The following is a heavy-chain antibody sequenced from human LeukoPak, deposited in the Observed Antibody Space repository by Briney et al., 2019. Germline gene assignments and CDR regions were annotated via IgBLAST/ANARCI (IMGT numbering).Heavy chain of an antibody. J-gene: IGHJ6*03. CDR2: ISSSSSYI. CDR1: GFTVSSNY. CDR3: ARDLVWFGEPKGYYNYMDV. V-gene: IGHV3-21*01. Sequence: GGSLRLSCAASGFTVSSNYMSWVRQAPGKGLEWVSSISSSSSYIYYADSVKGRFTISRDNAKNSLYLQMNTLRAEDTAVYYCARDLVWFGEPKGYYNYMDVWGKGTTVTVSS. D-gene: IGHD3-10*01.